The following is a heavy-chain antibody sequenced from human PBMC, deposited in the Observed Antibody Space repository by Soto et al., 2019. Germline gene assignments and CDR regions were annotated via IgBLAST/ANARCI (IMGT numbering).Heavy chain of an antibody. D-gene: IGHD3-22*01. V-gene: IGHV1-18*01. J-gene: IGHJ5*02. CDR2: ISAYNGNT. CDR1: GYTFTSYG. CDR3: ARDQLYYYDSSGYYSSWFDP. Sequence: GASVKVSCKASGYTFTSYGISWVRQAPGQGLEWMGWISAYNGNTNYAQKLQGRVTMTTDTSTSTAYMELRSLRSDDTAVYYCARDQLYYYDSSGYYSSWFDPWGQGTLVTV.